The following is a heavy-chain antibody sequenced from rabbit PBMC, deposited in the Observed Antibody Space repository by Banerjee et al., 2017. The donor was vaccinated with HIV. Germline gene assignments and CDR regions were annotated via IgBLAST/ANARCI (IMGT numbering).Heavy chain of an antibody. CDR3: TRDIAGGSNYTFDL. D-gene: IGHD8-1*01. V-gene: IGHV1S45*01. CDR1: GFTISSSYW. CDR2: IYAGSSGNT. J-gene: IGHJ4*01. Sequence: QEQLEESGGDLVKPEGSLTLTCTASGFTISSSYWICWVRQAPGKGLEWIACIYAGSSGNTKYASWAKGQFTISKTSSTTVTLQMTSLTAADTTTYFCTRDIAGGSNYTFDLWGQGTLVTVS.